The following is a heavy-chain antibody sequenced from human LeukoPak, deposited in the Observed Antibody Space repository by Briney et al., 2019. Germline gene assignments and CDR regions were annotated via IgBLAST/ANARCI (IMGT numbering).Heavy chain of an antibody. V-gene: IGHV1-69*13. J-gene: IGHJ6*03. D-gene: IGHD2-2*03. Sequence: GASVKVSCKASGGTFSSYAISWVRQAPGQGLEWMGGIIPIFGAANYAQKFQGRVTITADESTSTTYMELSSLRSEDAAVYYRARGGVDIVVGDYYYYYVDVWGKGTTVTVSS. CDR2: IIPIFGAA. CDR1: GGTFSSYA. CDR3: ARGGVDIVVGDYYYYYVDV.